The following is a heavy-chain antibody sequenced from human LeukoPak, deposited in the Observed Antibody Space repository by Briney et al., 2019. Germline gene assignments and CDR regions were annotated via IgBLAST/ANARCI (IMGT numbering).Heavy chain of an antibody. D-gene: IGHD3-22*01. J-gene: IGHJ6*02. CDR1: GYSFSEFW. Sequence: GESLQISCKGSGYSFSEFWIGWVRQMPGKGLEWMGIIYPGDSNTRYCPSFQGQITFSADKSISTAYLQWNYLKASDTAIYYCARLKFMNYYDNSGSGMDVWGQGTKVTVSS. CDR2: IYPGDSNT. V-gene: IGHV5-51*01. CDR3: ARLKFMNYYDNSGSGMDV.